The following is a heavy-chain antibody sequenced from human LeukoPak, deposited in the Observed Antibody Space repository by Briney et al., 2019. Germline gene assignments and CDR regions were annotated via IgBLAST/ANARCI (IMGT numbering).Heavy chain of an antibody. Sequence: GRSLRLSCAASGFTFGDYGMHWVRQAPGKGLEWVSGISYHSGTIGYADSVKGRFTISRDNAKNSLYLQMNSLRAEDTALYYCAKVADRGYSYGTDYWGQGTLVTVSS. CDR2: ISYHSGTI. CDR3: AKVADRGYSYGTDY. CDR1: GFTFGDYG. D-gene: IGHD5-18*01. J-gene: IGHJ4*02. V-gene: IGHV3-9*01.